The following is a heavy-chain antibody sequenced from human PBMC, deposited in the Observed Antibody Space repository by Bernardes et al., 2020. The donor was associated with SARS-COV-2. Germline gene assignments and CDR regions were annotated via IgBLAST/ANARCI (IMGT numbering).Heavy chain of an antibody. CDR2: INPNSGGT. Sequence: ASVKVSCKASGYTFTGYYMHWVRQAPGQGLEWMGWINPNSGGTNYAQKFQGRVTMTRDTSISTAYMELSRLRSDDTAVYYCARGPIVVVPAAYYYYYYMDVWGKGTTVTGS. V-gene: IGHV1-2*02. CDR1: GYTFTGYY. CDR3: ARGPIVVVPAAYYYYYYMDV. D-gene: IGHD2-2*01. J-gene: IGHJ6*03.